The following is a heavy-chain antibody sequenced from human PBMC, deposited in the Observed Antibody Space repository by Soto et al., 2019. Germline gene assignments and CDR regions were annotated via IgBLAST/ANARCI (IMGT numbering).Heavy chain of an antibody. CDR3: ASFSRRWLHPRRGFDY. D-gene: IGHD5-12*01. V-gene: IGHV1-69*12. CDR1: GGTFSSYA. CDR2: IIPIFGTA. Sequence: QVQLVQSGAEVKKPGSSVKVSCKASGGTFSSYAISWVRQAPGQGLEWMGGIIPIFGTANYAQKFQGRVTITADEXTXXADMELSSLRSEDTAVYYCASFSRRWLHPRRGFDYWGQGTLVTVSS. J-gene: IGHJ4*02.